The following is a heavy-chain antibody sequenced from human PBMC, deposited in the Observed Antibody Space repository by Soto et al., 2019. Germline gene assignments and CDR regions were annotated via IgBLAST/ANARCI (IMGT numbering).Heavy chain of an antibody. Sequence: QVLLVESGGGVAQPGRSLRLSCAASGFDFRNYAMHWVRQSPGKGPEWVAITSDDGDIQYYADSVKGRFTISRDNSKNSLYLQLNSLRAEDTAIYYCSRGGGGGLFDLWGQGTFVTVSS. CDR1: GFDFRNYA. CDR3: SRGGGGGLFDL. J-gene: IGHJ4*02. D-gene: IGHD2-21*01. V-gene: IGHV3-30-3*01. CDR2: TSDDGDIQ.